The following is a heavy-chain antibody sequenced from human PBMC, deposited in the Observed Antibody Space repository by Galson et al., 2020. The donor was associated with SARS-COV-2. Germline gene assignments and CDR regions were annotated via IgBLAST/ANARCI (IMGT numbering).Heavy chain of an antibody. J-gene: IGHJ4*02. Sequence: ASVKVSCKASGYTFTGYYMHWVRPAPGQGLEWMGWINPNSGGTNYAQKFQGRVTMTRDTSISTAYMELSRLRSDDTAVYYCARGDWFGELSDYWGQGTLVTVSS. CDR3: ARGDWFGELSDY. D-gene: IGHD3-10*01. V-gene: IGHV1-2*02. CDR2: INPNSGGT. CDR1: GYTFTGYY.